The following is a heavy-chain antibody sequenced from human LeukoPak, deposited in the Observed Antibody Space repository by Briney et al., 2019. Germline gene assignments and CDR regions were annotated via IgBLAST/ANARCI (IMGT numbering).Heavy chain of an antibody. D-gene: IGHD3-10*01. CDR3: ARVCYYGSGENNWFDP. V-gene: IGHV4-34*01. CDR2: INHSGST. Sequence: SETLSLTCAVYGGSFSGYYWSWIRQPPGKGLEWIGEINHSGSTNYNPSLKSRVTISVDTSKNQFSLKLSSVTAADTVVYYCARVCYYGSGENNWFDPWGQGTLVTVSS. J-gene: IGHJ5*02. CDR1: GGSFSGYY.